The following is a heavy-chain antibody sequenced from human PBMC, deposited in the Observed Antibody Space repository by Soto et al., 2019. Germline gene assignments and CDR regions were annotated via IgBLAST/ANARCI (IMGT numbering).Heavy chain of an antibody. CDR2: IYYSGST. J-gene: IGHJ4*01. Sequence: ETLSLTCTVSGGSISSYYWSWIRQPQGKGLEWIGYIYYSGSTNYNPSLKSRVTISVDTSKNQFSLNLSSVTAADTAVYYCARDINWNFDYWRHGTLVTVSS. V-gene: IGHV4-59*01. CDR1: GGSISSYY. CDR3: ARDINWNFDY. D-gene: IGHD1-1*01.